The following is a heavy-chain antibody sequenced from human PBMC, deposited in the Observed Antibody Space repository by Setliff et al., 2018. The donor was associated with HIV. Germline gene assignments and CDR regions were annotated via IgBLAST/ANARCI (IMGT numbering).Heavy chain of an antibody. CDR3: ARGWGHDGFDF. CDR1: GGSISSGGFY. J-gene: IGHJ3*01. Sequence: SETLSLTCTVSGGSISSGGFYWTWIRQHPGKGLEWIGYIYYSGSTNYNPSLKSRVTMSIDTSKNQFSLNVSSVTAADTAVYYCARGWGHDGFDFWGQGTMVTVSS. CDR2: IYYSGST. D-gene: IGHD7-27*01. V-gene: IGHV4-61*08.